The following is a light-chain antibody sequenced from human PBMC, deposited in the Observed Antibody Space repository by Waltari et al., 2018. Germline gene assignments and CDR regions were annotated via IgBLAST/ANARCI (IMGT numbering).Light chain of an antibody. J-gene: IGLJ1*01. CDR1: CSSIGSTD. CDR2: RND. Sequence: QSVLTQPPSASVTPGPRVPMSCSGTCSSIGSTDLSWYRHFPGTTPKLPIYRNDRRPSGVPDRFSGSKSGTSASLAINGLRSEDEADYYCAAWDDNLSGPVFGSGTKVTVL. V-gene: IGLV1-47*01. CDR3: AAWDDNLSGPV.